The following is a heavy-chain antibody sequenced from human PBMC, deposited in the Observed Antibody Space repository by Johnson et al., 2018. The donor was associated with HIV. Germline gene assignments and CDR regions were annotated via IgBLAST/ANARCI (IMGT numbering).Heavy chain of an antibody. CDR1: GVKLDDYA. V-gene: IGHV3-9*01. Sequence: VQLVESGGGLVQPGRSLRLSCVASGVKLDDYAMHWVRQPPGKGLEWVAGITWNSHIVDYADSVKGRFSISRDNAKNALYLQMNNLRAEDTAMYYCAPYRAFGAAPTWAFDFWGQGTMVTVSS. CDR3: APYRAFGAAPTWAFDF. CDR2: ITWNSHIV. D-gene: IGHD3-3*01. J-gene: IGHJ3*01.